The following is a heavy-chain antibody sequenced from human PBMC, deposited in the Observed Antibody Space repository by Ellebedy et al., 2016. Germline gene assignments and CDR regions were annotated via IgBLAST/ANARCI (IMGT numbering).Heavy chain of an antibody. J-gene: IGHJ4*02. CDR2: IKQDGSDK. CDR1: GFTFNNYW. D-gene: IGHD1-26*01. Sequence: GGSLRLXCAASGFTFNNYWMFWVRQAPGKGLERVASIKQDGSDKNYVDSVRGRFTISRDNAKNSLYLQMNSLRAEDTAVYYCARWDSGNRHFDYWGQGTLVTVSS. CDR3: ARWDSGNRHFDY. V-gene: IGHV3-7*01.